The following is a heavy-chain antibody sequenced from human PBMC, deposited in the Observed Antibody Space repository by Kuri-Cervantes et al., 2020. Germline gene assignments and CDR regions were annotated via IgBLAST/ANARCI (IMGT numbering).Heavy chain of an antibody. CDR3: ASAFFRLVITPYFDY. D-gene: IGHD3/OR15-3a*01. V-gene: IGHV4-34*01. CDR1: GGSFSGYY. J-gene: IGHJ4*02. CDR2: INHSGST. Sequence: SETLSLTCAVYGGSFSGYYWSWIRQPPGKGLEWIGEINHSGSTNYNPSLKSRVTISVDTSKNQFSLNLNSVTAADTAVYYCASAFFRLVITPYFDYWGQGTQVTVSS.